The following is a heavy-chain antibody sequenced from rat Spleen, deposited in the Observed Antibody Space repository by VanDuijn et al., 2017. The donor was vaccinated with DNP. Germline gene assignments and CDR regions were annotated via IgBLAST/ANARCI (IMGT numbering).Heavy chain of an antibody. Sequence: EVQLVESGGGLVQPGRSLKLSCAASGFTFSNSGMHWIRQVPGKGLEWVASITSSGGSTYYPDSVKGRFTVSRDRARSTLYLQMDSLRSEDTATYYCATSPGPNWFAYWGQGTLVTVSS. V-gene: IGHV5-19*01. CDR2: ITSSGGST. D-gene: IGHD1-4*01. CDR3: ATSPGPNWFAY. CDR1: GFTFSNSG. J-gene: IGHJ3*01.